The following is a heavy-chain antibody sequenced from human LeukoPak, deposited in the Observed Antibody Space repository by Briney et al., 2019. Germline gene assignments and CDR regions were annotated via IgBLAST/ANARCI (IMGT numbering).Heavy chain of an antibody. CDR1: GGSISSYY. V-gene: IGHV4-59*12. CDR2: IYYSGST. CDR3: ARASAAALPALFDY. J-gene: IGHJ4*02. D-gene: IGHD6-13*01. Sequence: SETLSLTFTVSGGSISSYYWSWIRQPPGKGLEWIGYIYYSGSTNYNPSLKSRVTISVDTSKNQFSLKLSSVTAADTAVYYCARASAAALPALFDYWGQGTLVTVSS.